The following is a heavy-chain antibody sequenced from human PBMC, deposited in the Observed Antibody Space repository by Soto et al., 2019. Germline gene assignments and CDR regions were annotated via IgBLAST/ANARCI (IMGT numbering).Heavy chain of an antibody. CDR1: GGSMSNGYYY. J-gene: IGHJ4*02. CDR2: IYHSGRT. CDR3: ARLGGFYQAFDS. Sequence: SETLSLTCTVSGGSMSNGYYYWSWVRQNPGKGLEWIGHIYHSGRTYYNPSLKSRVGILVDTSKNQFSLNLNSVTAADTAVYYCARLGGFYQAFDSWGQGTLVTVS. V-gene: IGHV4-30-4*08. D-gene: IGHD3-22*01.